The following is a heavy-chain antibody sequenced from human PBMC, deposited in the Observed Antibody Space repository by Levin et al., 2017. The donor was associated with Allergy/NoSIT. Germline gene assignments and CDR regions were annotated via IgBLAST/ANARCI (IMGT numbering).Heavy chain of an antibody. CDR1: GGSISSYY. V-gene: IGHV4-59*01. CDR3: ARGSHYYYYYMDV. J-gene: IGHJ6*03. CDR2: IYYSGST. Sequence: NPSETLSLTCTVSGGSISSYYWSWIRQPPGKGLEWIGYIYYSGSTNYNPSLKSRVTISVDTSKNQFSLKLSSVTAADTAVYYCARGSHYYYYYMDVWGKGTTVTVSS.